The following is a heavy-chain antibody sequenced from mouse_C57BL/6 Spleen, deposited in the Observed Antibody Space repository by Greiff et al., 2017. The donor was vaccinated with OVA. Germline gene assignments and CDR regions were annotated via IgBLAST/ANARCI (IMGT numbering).Heavy chain of an antibody. CDR3: AIERYGKDASDY. V-gene: IGHV1-69*01. CDR1: GYTFTSYW. J-gene: IGHJ4*01. Sequence: QVQLQQPGAELVMPGASVKLSCKASGYTFTSYWMHWVKQRPGQGLEWIGEIDPSDSYTNYNQKFKGKSTLTVDKSSRPAYMQLSSLTSEDSAVYYCAIERYGKDASDYWGQGTSVTVSS. D-gene: IGHD2-1*01. CDR2: IDPSDSYT.